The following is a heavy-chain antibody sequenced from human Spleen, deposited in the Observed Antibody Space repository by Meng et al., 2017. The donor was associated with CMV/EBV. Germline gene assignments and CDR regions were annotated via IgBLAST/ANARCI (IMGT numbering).Heavy chain of an antibody. CDR1: GFTFSSYS. CDR2: ISSSSSTI. D-gene: IGHD2-2*01. V-gene: IGHV3-48*04. Sequence: GGSLRLSCAASGFTFSSYSMNWVRQAPGKGLEWVSYISSSSSTIYYADSVKGRFTISRDNAKNSLYLQMNSLRAEDTAVYYCARRNHCSSTSCSHYYYGMDVWGQGTTVTVS. CDR3: ARRNHCSSTSCSHYYYGMDV. J-gene: IGHJ6*02.